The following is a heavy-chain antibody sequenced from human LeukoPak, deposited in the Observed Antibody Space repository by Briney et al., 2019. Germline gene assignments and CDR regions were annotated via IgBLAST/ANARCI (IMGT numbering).Heavy chain of an antibody. J-gene: IGHJ4*02. D-gene: IGHD3-16*02. V-gene: IGHV1-24*01. Sequence: ASVKVSCKVSGYTLTELSMHWVRQAPGKGLEWMGGFDPEDGETIYAQKFQGRVTMTEDTSTDTAYMELSCLRSEDTAVYYCATDEYDYVWGSYRYMIYWGQGTLVTVSS. CDR2: FDPEDGET. CDR3: ATDEYDYVWGSYRYMIY. CDR1: GYTLTELS.